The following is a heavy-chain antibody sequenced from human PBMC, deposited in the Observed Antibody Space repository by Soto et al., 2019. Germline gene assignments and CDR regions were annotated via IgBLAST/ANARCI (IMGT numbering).Heavy chain of an antibody. Sequence: SVKVSCKASGGTFSSYAICWVRQAPGQGLEWMGGLIPIFGTANYAQKLQGGVTITADKSTRTAYMELSRLRPEDTAVYYCARPKGTAGNTLVSFDYWVQGTLVSVSS. D-gene: IGHD6-13*01. CDR1: GGTFSSYA. CDR2: LIPIFGTA. V-gene: IGHV1-69*06. CDR3: ARPKGTAGNTLVSFDY. J-gene: IGHJ4*02.